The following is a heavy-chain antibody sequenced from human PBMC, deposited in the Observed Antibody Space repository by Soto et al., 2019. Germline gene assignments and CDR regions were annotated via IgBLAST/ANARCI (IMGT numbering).Heavy chain of an antibody. D-gene: IGHD1-1*01. V-gene: IGHV1-18*01. CDR1: GYTFTNYG. J-gene: IGHJ5*02. Sequence: QVQLVQSGAEVKKPGASVTVSCKASGYTFTNYGISWVRQAPGQALEWMGRISGYNGKTDYSHNFQGRITLTTDTTTSTAYMEVRSLRSDDTAVYYCARDGFMPNEIPVFRAKFDPWGQGTLVTVSS. CDR3: ARDGFMPNEIPVFRAKFDP. CDR2: ISGYNGKT.